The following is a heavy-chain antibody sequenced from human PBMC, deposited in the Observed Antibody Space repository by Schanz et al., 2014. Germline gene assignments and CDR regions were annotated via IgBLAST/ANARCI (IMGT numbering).Heavy chain of an antibody. V-gene: IGHV4-59*06. J-gene: IGHJ5*02. CDR1: GGSISNYH. CDR2: IYYRGNT. CDR3: ARVPEPGWFDP. D-gene: IGHD1-26*01. Sequence: QVQLQESGPGLVKPSETLSLTCTVSGGSISNYHWSWIQQPPGKGLEWIGFIYYRGNTYYNPSLKRRVSISLDPSKTQFFLNLNSLTAADTAVYYCARVPEPGWFDPWGQGTLVTVSS.